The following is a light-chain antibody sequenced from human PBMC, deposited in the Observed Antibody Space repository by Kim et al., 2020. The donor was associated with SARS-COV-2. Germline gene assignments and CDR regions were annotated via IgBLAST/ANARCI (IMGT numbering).Light chain of an antibody. V-gene: IGLV3-19*01. CDR2: GKN. Sequence: SSELTQDPAVSVALGQTVRITCQGDSLRIYYASWYQQKPGQAPVLVIYGKNNRPSGIPDRFSGSSSGNTASLTITGAQAEDEADYYCNSRDSSGNHLGVFGGGTKVTVL. CDR1: SLRIYY. J-gene: IGLJ2*01. CDR3: NSRDSSGNHLGV.